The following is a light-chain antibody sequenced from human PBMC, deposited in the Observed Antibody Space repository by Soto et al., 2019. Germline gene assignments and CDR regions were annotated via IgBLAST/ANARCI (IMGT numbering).Light chain of an antibody. CDR3: QESYSALWS. CDR1: QSIAGF. J-gene: IGKJ1*01. CDR2: AAS. Sequence: DIQMTQSPSSLSASVGDRVTITCRASQSIAGFLNWYQQKPGKAPNLLIYAASNLQSGVPSRFSGRGSGTYFTLTISSLQREDSATYYCQESYSALWSFGQGTRVEI. V-gene: IGKV1-39*01.